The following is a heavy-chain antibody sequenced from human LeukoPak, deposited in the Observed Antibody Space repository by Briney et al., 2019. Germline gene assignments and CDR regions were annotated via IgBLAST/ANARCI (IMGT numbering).Heavy chain of an antibody. Sequence: GGSLRLSCAASGFTFTTYTMNWVRQAPGKGLEWVSAISGSGGSTYYADSVRGRFTISRDNSKNTMNLQMNSLRAEDTALYYCAKDYYYGSGTYSDDAFDIWGQGTMVTVSS. CDR1: GFTFTTYT. CDR3: AKDYYYGSGTYSDDAFDI. D-gene: IGHD3-10*01. CDR2: ISGSGGST. V-gene: IGHV3-23*01. J-gene: IGHJ3*02.